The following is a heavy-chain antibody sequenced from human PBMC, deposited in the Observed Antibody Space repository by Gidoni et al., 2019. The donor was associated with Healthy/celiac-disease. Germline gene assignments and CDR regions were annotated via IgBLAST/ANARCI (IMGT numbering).Heavy chain of an antibody. CDR2: ILTSGRT. CDR3: ARVEWEASGTFDY. J-gene: IGHJ4*02. V-gene: IGHV4-61*02. D-gene: IGHD3-3*01. Sequence: QVQLQESGPGLVKPSQTLSLTCTVSGGSISSNSYYWSWIRQPAGKGLEWVGRILTSGRTDYNPSLKNRVTISVDTSKNQVSLELTSVTAADTAVYYCARVEWEASGTFDYWGQGSLVTVSS. CDR1: GGSISSNSYY.